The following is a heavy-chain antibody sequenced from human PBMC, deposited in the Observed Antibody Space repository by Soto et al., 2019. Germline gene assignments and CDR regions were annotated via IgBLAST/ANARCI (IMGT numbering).Heavy chain of an antibody. Sequence: QVQLVQSGAEVKKPGASVKVSCKTSGYTFTNFGLSWVRQAPGQGLEWMGWISAYTGNTNYAQNFQGRFTMTTDTSTSTAYMGLRNLRSDGTAVYYCASGGNPMDSWGQGTLVTVSS. D-gene: IGHD3-16*01. CDR1: GYTFTNFG. CDR3: ASGGNPMDS. CDR2: ISAYTGNT. J-gene: IGHJ4*02. V-gene: IGHV1-18*01.